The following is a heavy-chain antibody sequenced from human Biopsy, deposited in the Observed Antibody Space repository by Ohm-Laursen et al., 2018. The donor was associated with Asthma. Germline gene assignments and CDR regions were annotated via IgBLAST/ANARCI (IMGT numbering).Heavy chain of an antibody. CDR3: ARGQKSAGDRWFDP. CDR2: INPNSGGT. D-gene: IGHD6-13*01. Sequence: ASVKVSCKASGYTFIGCHIHWMRQAPGQGLEWMGRINPNSGGTNYAQKFQGRVTMTRDPSISTAYMEVSRLRSDDTAVYYGARGQKSAGDRWFDPWGQGTLVTVSS. CDR1: GYTFIGCH. V-gene: IGHV1-2*06. J-gene: IGHJ5*02.